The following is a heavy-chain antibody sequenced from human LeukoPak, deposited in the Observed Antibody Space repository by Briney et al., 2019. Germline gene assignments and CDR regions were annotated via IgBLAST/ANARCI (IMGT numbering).Heavy chain of an antibody. J-gene: IGHJ5*02. CDR1: GGSISSYY. Sequence: PSETLSLTCTVSGGSISSYYWSWIRQPPGKGLEWIGYIYTSGSTNYNPSLKSRVTISVDTSKNQFSLKLSSVTAADTAVYYCARLRYSSGTNNWFDPWGQGTWSPSPQ. D-gene: IGHD6-19*01. CDR2: IYTSGST. CDR3: ARLRYSSGTNNWFDP. V-gene: IGHV4-4*09.